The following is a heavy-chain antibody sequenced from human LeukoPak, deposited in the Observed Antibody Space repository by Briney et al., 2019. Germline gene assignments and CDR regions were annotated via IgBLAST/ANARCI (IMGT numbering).Heavy chain of an antibody. Sequence: GGSLRLSCAASGFTFSSYAMSWVRQAPGKGLEWVSAVSGSGGSTYYADSVKGRFTISRDNSKNTLYLQMNSLRAEDTAVYYCAKGRNVLRYPYGMDVWGQGTTVTVSS. CDR3: AKGRNVLRYPYGMDV. CDR1: GFTFSSYA. V-gene: IGHV3-23*01. D-gene: IGHD3-9*01. CDR2: VSGSGGST. J-gene: IGHJ6*02.